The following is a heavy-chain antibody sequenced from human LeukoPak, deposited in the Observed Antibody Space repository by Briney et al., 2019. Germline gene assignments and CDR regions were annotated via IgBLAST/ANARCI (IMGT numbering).Heavy chain of an antibody. CDR3: ATLYYYGSGSH. CDR2: IKQDGSEK. CDR1: GFTFSSYW. V-gene: IGHV3-7*03. J-gene: IGHJ4*02. D-gene: IGHD3-10*01. Sequence: GGSLRLSCVASGFTFSSYWMSWVRQAPGKGLEWVANIKQDGSEKYYVDSVKGRFTISRDNAKNSLYLQMNSLRAEDTAVYYCATLYYYGSGSHWGQGTLVTVSS.